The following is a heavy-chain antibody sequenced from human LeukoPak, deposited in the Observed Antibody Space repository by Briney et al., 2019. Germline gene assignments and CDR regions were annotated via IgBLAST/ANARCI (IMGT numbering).Heavy chain of an antibody. J-gene: IGHJ6*02. CDR1: GFTFSSYG. V-gene: IGHV3-30*18. CDR3: AKTLAAAGSYYYYYGMDV. CDR2: ISYDGSNK. D-gene: IGHD6-13*01. Sequence: GGSLRLSCAASGFTFSSYGMHWVRQAPGKGLEWVAVISYDGSNKYYADSVKGRFTISRDNSKNTLYLQMNSLRVEDTAVYYCAKTLAAAGSYYYYYGMDVWGQGTTVTVSS.